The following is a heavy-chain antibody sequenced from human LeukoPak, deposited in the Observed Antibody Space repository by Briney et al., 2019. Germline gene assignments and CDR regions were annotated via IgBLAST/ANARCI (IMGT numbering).Heavy chain of an antibody. V-gene: IGHV1-69*13. Sequence: SVKVSCKASGGTFSSYAISWVRQAPGHGLEWMGGIIPIFGTANYAQKFQGRVTITADESTSTAYMELSSLRSEDTAVYYCAXSMVRXVKDYWGQGXXVXVXS. CDR1: GGTFSSYA. D-gene: IGHD3-10*01. CDR2: IIPIFGTA. CDR3: AXSMVRXVKDY. J-gene: IGHJ4*02.